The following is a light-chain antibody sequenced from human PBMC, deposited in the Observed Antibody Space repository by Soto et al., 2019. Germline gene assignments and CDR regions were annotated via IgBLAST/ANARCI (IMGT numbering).Light chain of an antibody. CDR1: QSVSSN. CDR2: GAS. J-gene: IGKJ5*01. Sequence: DIVMTQSPAPLSVSPGERATLSCRASQSVSSNLAWYQQKPGQAPRLLVYGASTRATGITARFSGSGSGTEFTLTIDSLQSEDFAIYYCQNYNNWPSITCGLGTRLEIK. CDR3: QNYNNWPSIT. V-gene: IGKV3-15*01.